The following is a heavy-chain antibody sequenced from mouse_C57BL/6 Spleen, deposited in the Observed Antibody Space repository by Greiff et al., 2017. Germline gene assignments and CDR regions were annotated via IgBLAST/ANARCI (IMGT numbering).Heavy chain of an antibody. J-gene: IGHJ2*01. Sequence: EVHLVASEGGLVQPGSSMKLSCTASGFTFSDSYMAWVRQVPEKGLEWVANINYDGSSTYYLDSLKSRFIISRDNAKNILYLQMSSLKSEDTATXYCARGIHYYGSSYFDYWGQGTTLTVSS. CDR2: INYDGSST. D-gene: IGHD1-1*01. V-gene: IGHV5-16*01. CDR3: ARGIHYYGSSYFDY. CDR1: GFTFSDSY.